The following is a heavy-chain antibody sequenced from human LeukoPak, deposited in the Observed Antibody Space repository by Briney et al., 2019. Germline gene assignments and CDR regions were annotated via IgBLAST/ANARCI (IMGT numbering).Heavy chain of an antibody. J-gene: IGHJ4*02. CDR1: GGSISSSSYC. CDR2: IYYSGST. D-gene: IGHD3-3*01. CDR3: ARVSRGIFLAADN. Sequence: MSSEALSLTCTVSGGSISSSSYCWGWIRQPPGKGLEWIGSIYYSGSTYYNPSLKSRVIISLDTSKNQLSLNLRTVTAADTAVYYCARVSRGIFLAADNWGQGTLVTVSS. V-gene: IGHV4-39*07.